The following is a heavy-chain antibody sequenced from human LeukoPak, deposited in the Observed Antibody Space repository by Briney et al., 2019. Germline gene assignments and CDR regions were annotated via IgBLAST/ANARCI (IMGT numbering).Heavy chain of an antibody. CDR3: ARDRGYDFWSGYKANWFDL. CDR1: GYTFTSYD. D-gene: IGHD3-3*01. V-gene: IGHV1-8*01. J-gene: IGHJ5*02. Sequence: ASVKVSCKASGYTFTSYDINWVRQATGQGLEWMGWMNPNSGNTGYAQKFQGRVTMTRDTSISTASMELSRLRSDDTAVYYCARDRGYDFWSGYKANWFDLWGQGTLVTVSS. CDR2: MNPNSGNT.